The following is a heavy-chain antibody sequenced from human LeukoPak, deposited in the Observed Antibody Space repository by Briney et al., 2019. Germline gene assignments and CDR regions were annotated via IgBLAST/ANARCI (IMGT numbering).Heavy chain of an antibody. D-gene: IGHD7-27*01. J-gene: IGHJ2*01. CDR3: TRDSGADRRYFDL. V-gene: IGHV3-74*01. Sequence: GGSLRLSCAASGFTFNSYLMSWVRQAPGKGLVWVSRIDGDGATTSYEDSVKGRFTISRDNTNNMVYLEMNSLRVEDTAVYYCTRDSGADRRYFDLWGRGTLVTVSS. CDR1: GFTFNSYL. CDR2: IDGDGATT.